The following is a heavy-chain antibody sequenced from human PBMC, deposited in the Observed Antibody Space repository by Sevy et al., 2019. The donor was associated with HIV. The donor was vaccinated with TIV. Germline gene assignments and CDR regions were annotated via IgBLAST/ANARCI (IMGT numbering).Heavy chain of an antibody. V-gene: IGHV3-11*01. Sequence: GGSLRLSCAASGFTFSDYYMSWIRQAPGKGLEWVSYISGSEGTTFYADSVKGRFTFSRDHAKNSLYLQMNSLRVEDTAMYYCARDHVKDGDFGDYYYYAMDVWGQGTTVTVSS. J-gene: IGHJ6*02. D-gene: IGHD4-17*01. CDR3: ARDHVKDGDFGDYYYYAMDV. CDR2: ISGSEGTT. CDR1: GFTFSDYY.